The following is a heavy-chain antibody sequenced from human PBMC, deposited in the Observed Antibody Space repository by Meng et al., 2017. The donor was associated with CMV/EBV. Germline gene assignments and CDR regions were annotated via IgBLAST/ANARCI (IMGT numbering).Heavy chain of an antibody. Sequence: SVKDSCKASGFAFTSSAVQWVRQARGQRLEWIGWIVVGSGNTNYAQKFQERVTITRDMSTSTVYMELSSLRSEDTAVYYCAADVPSQDIVVVPAAIGWGQGTLVTVSS. CDR1: GFAFTSSA. J-gene: IGHJ4*02. CDR2: IVVGSGNT. V-gene: IGHV1-58*01. CDR3: AADVPSQDIVVVPAAIG. D-gene: IGHD2-2*01.